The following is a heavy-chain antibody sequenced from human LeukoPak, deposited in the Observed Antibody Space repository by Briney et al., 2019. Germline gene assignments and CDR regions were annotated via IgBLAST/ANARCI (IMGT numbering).Heavy chain of an antibody. CDR2: ISYDGSNK. CDR3: ARGFEDYGDYAFDY. J-gene: IGHJ4*02. D-gene: IGHD4-17*01. V-gene: IGHV3-30*04. CDR1: GFTFSSYA. Sequence: GGSLRLSCAASGFTFSSYAMHWVRQAPGKGLEWVAVISYDGSNKYYADSVKGRFTISRDNSKNTLYLQMNSLRAEDTTVYYCARGFEDYGDYAFDYWGQGTLVTVSS.